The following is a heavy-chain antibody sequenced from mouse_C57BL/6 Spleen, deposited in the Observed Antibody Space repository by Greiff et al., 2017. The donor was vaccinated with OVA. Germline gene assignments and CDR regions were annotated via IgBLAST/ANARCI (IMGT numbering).Heavy chain of an antibody. Sequence: QVQLQQSGAELARPGASVKLSCKASGYTFTSYGISWVKQRTGQGLEWIGEIYPRSGNTYYNEKFKGKGTLTADKSSSTAYMELRSLTSEDSAVYFCARTGDYYGSSPFAYWGQGTLVTVSA. CDR2: IYPRSGNT. D-gene: IGHD1-1*01. CDR3: ARTGDYYGSSPFAY. V-gene: IGHV1-81*01. J-gene: IGHJ3*01. CDR1: GYTFTSYG.